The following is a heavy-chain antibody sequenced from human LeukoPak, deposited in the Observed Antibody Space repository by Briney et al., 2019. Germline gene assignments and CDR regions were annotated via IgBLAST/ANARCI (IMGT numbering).Heavy chain of an antibody. J-gene: IGHJ4*02. CDR3: ARVRHYYDSSGYYYVPFFDY. CDR1: GGTFSSYA. CDR2: IIPIFGTA. Sequence: ASVKVSCKASGGTFSSYAISWVRQAPGQGLEWMGGIIPIFGTANYAQKLQGRVTMTTDTSTSTAYMELRSLRSDDTAVYYCARVRHYYDSSGYYYVPFFDYWGQGTLVTVSS. D-gene: IGHD3-22*01. V-gene: IGHV1-69*05.